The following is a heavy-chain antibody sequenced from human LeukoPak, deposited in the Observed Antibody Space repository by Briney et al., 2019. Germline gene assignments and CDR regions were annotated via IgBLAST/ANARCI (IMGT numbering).Heavy chain of an antibody. D-gene: IGHD3-22*01. CDR1: GYTFTSYY. V-gene: IGHV1-46*01. CDR3: ARSYYYDSSGYYPVDY. CDR2: INPSGGST. J-gene: IGHJ4*02. Sequence: ASVKVSCKASGYTFTSYYMHWVRQAPGQGLKWMGIINPSGGSTSYAQKFQGRVTMTRDTSTGTVYMELSSLRSEDTAVYYCARSYYYDSSGYYPVDYWGQGTLVTVSS.